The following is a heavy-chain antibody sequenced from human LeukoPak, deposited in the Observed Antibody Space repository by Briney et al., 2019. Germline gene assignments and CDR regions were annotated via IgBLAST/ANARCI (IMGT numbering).Heavy chain of an antibody. CDR3: ARDRAAPTWYFDL. V-gene: IGHV3-48*02. D-gene: IGHD2-15*01. Sequence: GGSLRLSCAASGFTFSSYSMNWVRQAPGTGLEWVSYIDSSSTTIYYADSVKSRFTISRDNAKNSLYLQMNSMRDEDTAVYYCARDRAAPTWYFDLWGRGTLVTASS. CDR2: IDSSSTTI. J-gene: IGHJ2*01. CDR1: GFTFSSYS.